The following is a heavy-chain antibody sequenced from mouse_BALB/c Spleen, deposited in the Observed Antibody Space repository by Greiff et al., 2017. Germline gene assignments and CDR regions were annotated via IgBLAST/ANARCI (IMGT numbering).Heavy chain of an antibody. CDR3: APKGVDYDGFAY. CDR1: GYAFTNYW. Sequence: VQLQESGAELVRPGTSVKISCKASGYAFTNYWLGWVKQRPGHGLEWIGDIYPGSGNTYYNEKFKGKATLTADKSSSTASMQLSSLTSEDSAVYFCAPKGVDYDGFAYWGQGTLVTVSA. J-gene: IGHJ3*01. V-gene: IGHV1-63*01. D-gene: IGHD2-4*01. CDR2: IYPGSGNT.